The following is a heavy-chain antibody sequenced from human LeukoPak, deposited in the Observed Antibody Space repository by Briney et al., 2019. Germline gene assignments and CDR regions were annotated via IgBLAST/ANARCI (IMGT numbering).Heavy chain of an antibody. CDR3: TRRSLYTTSSGLNA. CDR2: INDRGGT. V-gene: IGHV4-34*01. J-gene: IGHJ5*02. D-gene: IGHD6-6*01. CDR1: GASFGGYY. Sequence: PSETLSLTCAVHGASFGGYYWSGVPQPPGRGREGLWHINDRGGTNSTPPLKRGVTTSMDTSNKKFSLKLNSVIAADTAVYYCTRRSLYTTSSGLNAWGQGTLGTVSS.